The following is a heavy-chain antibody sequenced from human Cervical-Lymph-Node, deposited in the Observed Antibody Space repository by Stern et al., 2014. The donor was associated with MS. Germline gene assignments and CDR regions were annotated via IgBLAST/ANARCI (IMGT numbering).Heavy chain of an antibody. D-gene: IGHD4-11*01. CDR3: ARHDYSNFPF. Sequence: QVQLQESGPGKVKPSETLSLTCSVSGGSISSSPNYWGWIRQPPGKGLEWIGSVSYSGSTYYNPSLKSRVTISVDTSKNQFSLTLSSVTAADTALYHCARHDYSNFPFWGQGTLVTVSS. CDR1: GGSISSSPNY. J-gene: IGHJ4*02. CDR2: VSYSGST. V-gene: IGHV4-39*01.